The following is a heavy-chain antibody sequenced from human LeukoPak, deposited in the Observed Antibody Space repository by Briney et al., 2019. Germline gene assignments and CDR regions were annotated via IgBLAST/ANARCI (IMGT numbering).Heavy chain of an antibody. CDR2: ISSGNGVT. CDR3: GRAYSSSGGIDY. Sequence: GGSLRLSCAASGFTFSTYSMNWVRQAPGKGLEWVSSISSGNGVTYYADSVKGRFTISRDNAKNSLYLQMNSLRDEDTAVYYCGRAYSSSGGIDYWGQGTLVTVSS. D-gene: IGHD6-6*01. J-gene: IGHJ4*02. CDR1: GFTFSTYS. V-gene: IGHV3-48*02.